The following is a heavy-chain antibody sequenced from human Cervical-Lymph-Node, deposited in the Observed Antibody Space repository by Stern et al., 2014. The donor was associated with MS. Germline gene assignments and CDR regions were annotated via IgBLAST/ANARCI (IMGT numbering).Heavy chain of an antibody. Sequence: VHLVESGAEVRKPGESLKISCKGSGYSFTNYWIGWVRQMPGKGLEWMGIVDPGDADIRYSPSFQGQVTISADKSINTAYLQWSSLRASDIAVYYCARVSGTTAKTFDYWGQGTLVTGSS. CDR1: GYSFTNYW. CDR3: ARVSGTTAKTFDY. J-gene: IGHJ4*02. V-gene: IGHV5-51*01. D-gene: IGHD3-10*01. CDR2: VDPGDADI.